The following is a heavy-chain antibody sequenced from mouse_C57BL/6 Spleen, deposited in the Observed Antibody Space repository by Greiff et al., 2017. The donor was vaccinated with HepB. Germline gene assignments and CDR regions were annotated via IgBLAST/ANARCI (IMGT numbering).Heavy chain of an antibody. CDR1: GFTFSDYY. D-gene: IGHD4-1*01. CDR2: INYDGSST. Sequence: EVHLVESEGGLVQPGSSMKLSCTASGFTFSDYYMAWVRQVPEKGLEWVANINYDGSSTYYLDSLKSRFIISRDNAKNILYLQMSSLKSEDTATYYCARESPLAYYFDYWGQGTTLTVSS. J-gene: IGHJ2*01. CDR3: ARESPLAYYFDY. V-gene: IGHV5-16*01.